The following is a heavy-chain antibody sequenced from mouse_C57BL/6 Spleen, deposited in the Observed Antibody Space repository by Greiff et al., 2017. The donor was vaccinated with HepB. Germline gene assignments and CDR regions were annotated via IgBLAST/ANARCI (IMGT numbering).Heavy chain of an antibody. Sequence: EVKLMESGPGLVKPSQSLSLTCSVPGYSITSGYYWNWIRQFPGNKLEWMGYISYDGSNNYNPSLKNRITITRDTSKNQFFLKLNSVTTEDTATYYCARAFPWFAYWGQGTLVTVSA. CDR3: ARAFPWFAY. CDR1: GYSITSGYY. CDR2: ISYDGSN. V-gene: IGHV3-6*01. J-gene: IGHJ3*01.